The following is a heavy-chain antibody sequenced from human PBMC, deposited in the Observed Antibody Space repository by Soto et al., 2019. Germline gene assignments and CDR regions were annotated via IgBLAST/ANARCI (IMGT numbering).Heavy chain of an antibody. Sequence: QLQLQESGPGLVKPSETLSLTCTVSGGSISSSSYYWGWIRQPPGKGLEWIGSIYYSGSTYYNPSLRSRVTISVDTSKNQFSLKLSSVTAADTAVYYCARLQAARRSYWGQGTLVTVSS. J-gene: IGHJ4*02. CDR1: GGSISSSSYY. V-gene: IGHV4-39*01. CDR2: IYYSGST. CDR3: ARLQAARRSY. D-gene: IGHD6-6*01.